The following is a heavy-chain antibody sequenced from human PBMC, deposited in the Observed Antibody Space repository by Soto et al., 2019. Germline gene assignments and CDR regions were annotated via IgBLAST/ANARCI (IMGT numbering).Heavy chain of an antibody. CDR2: NNFSGVTV. V-gene: IGHV3-11*01. Sequence: VQLVESGGGLVEPGGSLRLSCEASGFPFSDHYMNWIRQAPGKGMEWISYNNFSGVTVYYAASVKGRFTISRANAKNSIYLQMNRLTAADPTMYYCVRDPSPRHGFDIWGQGTMVSVSS. CDR1: GFPFSDHY. CDR3: VRDPSPRHGFDI. D-gene: IGHD2-2*01. J-gene: IGHJ3*02.